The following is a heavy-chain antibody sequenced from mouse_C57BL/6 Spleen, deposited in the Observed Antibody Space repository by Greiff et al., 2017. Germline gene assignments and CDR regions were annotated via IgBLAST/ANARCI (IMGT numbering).Heavy chain of an antibody. CDR2: IDPSDSYT. J-gene: IGHJ3*01. D-gene: IGHD2-1*01. CDR3: ARPYGNYEAWFAY. V-gene: IGHV1-69*01. CDR1: GYTFTSYW. Sequence: QVQLQQPGAELVMPGASVKLSCKASGYTFTSYWMHWVKQRPGQGLAWIGEIDPSDSYTNYNQKFKGKSTLTVDKSSSSAYIQLSSLTSEDSAVYYCARPYGNYEAWFAYWGQGTLVTVS.